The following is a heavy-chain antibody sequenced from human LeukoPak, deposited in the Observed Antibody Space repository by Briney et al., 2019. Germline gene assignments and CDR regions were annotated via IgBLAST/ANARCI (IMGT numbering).Heavy chain of an antibody. Sequence: GGSLRLSCAASGFTFSSYSMNWVRQAPGKGLEWVSSISSSSSYIYYADSVKGRFTISRDNAKNSLYLQMNSLRAEDTAVYHCAKNMVRGVHNRPYYFDYWGQGTLVTVSS. V-gene: IGHV3-21*01. CDR2: ISSSSSYI. D-gene: IGHD3-10*01. CDR3: AKNMVRGVHNRPYYFDY. CDR1: GFTFSSYS. J-gene: IGHJ4*02.